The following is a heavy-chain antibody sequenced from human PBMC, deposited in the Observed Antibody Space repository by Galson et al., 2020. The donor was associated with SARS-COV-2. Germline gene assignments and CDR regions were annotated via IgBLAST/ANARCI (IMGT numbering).Heavy chain of an antibody. D-gene: IGHD4-17*01. CDR2: IIPIFGTA. CDR3: ARIPSYGDYPSDFDY. V-gene: IGHV1-69*13. CDR1: GYTFTGYY. J-gene: IGHJ4*02. Sequence: SVKVSCKASGYTFTGYYMHWVRQAPGQGLEWMGGIIPIFGTANYAQKFQGRVTITADESTSTAYMELSSLRSEDTAVYYCARIPSYGDYPSDFDYWGQGTLVTVAS.